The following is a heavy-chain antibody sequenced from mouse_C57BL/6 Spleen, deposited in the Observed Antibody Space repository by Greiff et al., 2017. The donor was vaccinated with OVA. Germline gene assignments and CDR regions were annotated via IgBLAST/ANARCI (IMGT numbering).Heavy chain of an antibody. CDR3: TRGEWLPPVAY. J-gene: IGHJ3*01. V-gene: IGHV1-15*01. D-gene: IGHD2-2*01. Sequence: QVQLQQPGAELVRPGASVTLSCKASGYTFTDYEMHWVKQTPVHGLEWIGAIDPSTGGTAYNPKFKGKAILTADKSSSTAYMELSSLTSEDSAVYYCTRGEWLPPVAYWGQGTLVTVSA. CDR1: GYTFTDYE. CDR2: IDPSTGGT.